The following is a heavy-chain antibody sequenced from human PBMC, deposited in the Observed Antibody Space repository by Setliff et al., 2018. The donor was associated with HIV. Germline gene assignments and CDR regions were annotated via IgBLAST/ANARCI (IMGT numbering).Heavy chain of an antibody. V-gene: IGHV4-39*07. D-gene: IGHD6-13*01. CDR1: GGSIKSSSYY. CDR3: ARVPTSSWYVTTQRTKEYFHH. CDR2: IYYSGNT. J-gene: IGHJ1*01. Sequence: TSETLSLTCTVSGGSIKSSSYYWGWIRQPPGKGLEWIGSIYYSGNTYYNPSLKSRVTISVDTSRNQFSLRLSSVTAADTAIYYCARVPTSSWYVTTQRTKEYFHHWGQGTLVT.